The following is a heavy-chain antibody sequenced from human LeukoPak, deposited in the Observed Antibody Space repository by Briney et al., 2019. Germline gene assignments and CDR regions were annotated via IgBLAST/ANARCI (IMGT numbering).Heavy chain of an antibody. CDR2: INWNGGST. J-gene: IGHJ3*02. Sequence: GGTLRLSCAASGFTFSSYGMSWVRQAPGKGLEWVSGINWNGGSTGYADSVKGRFTISRDNAKNSLYLQMNSLRAEDTALYYCARSSGYDAFDIWGQGTMVTVSS. D-gene: IGHD5-12*01. CDR1: GFTFSSYG. V-gene: IGHV3-20*04. CDR3: ARSSGYDAFDI.